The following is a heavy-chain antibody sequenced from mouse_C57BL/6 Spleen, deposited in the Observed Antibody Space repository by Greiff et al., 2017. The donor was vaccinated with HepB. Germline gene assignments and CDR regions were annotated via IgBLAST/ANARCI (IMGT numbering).Heavy chain of an antibody. Sequence: EVKLMESGPGLVKPSQSLSLTCSVTGYSITSGYYWNWIRQFPGNKLEWMGYISYDGSNNYNPSLKNRISITRDTSKNQFFLKLNSVTTEDTATYYCARDPLDGNYGWYFDVWGTGTTVTVSS. D-gene: IGHD2-1*01. CDR3: ARDPLDGNYGWYFDV. CDR1: GYSITSGYY. V-gene: IGHV3-6*01. J-gene: IGHJ1*03. CDR2: ISYDGSN.